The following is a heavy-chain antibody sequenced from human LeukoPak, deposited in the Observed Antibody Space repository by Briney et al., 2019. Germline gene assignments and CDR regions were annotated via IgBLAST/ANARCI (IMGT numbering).Heavy chain of an antibody. V-gene: IGHV3-74*01. D-gene: IGHD3-22*01. Sequence: PGGSLRLSCAASGFTFSSYWMNWVRQAPGKELVWVSRIKGDGSGTGYADSVKGRFTISRDNAKNTLYLEMNSLRVEDTAVYYCARGCYYDSSGLDYWGQGTLVTVSS. CDR1: GFTFSSYW. CDR3: ARGCYYDSSGLDY. J-gene: IGHJ4*02. CDR2: IKGDGSGT.